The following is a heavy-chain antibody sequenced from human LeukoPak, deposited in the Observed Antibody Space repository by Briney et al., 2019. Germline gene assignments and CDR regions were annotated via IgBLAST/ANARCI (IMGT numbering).Heavy chain of an antibody. CDR1: GGSISSHY. CDR2: IYYSGST. Sequence: PSETLSLTCTVSGGSISSHYWSWIRQPPGKGLEWIGYIYYSGSTIYNPSLKSRVTLSVDTSKNQFSLKLSSVTAADTAVYYCAKDGSGYTIWGQGTLVTVSS. CDR3: AKDGSGYTI. D-gene: IGHD5-12*01. V-gene: IGHV4-59*11. J-gene: IGHJ4*02.